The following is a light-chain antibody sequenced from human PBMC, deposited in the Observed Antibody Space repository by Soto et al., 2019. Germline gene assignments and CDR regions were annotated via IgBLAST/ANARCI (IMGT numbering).Light chain of an antibody. J-gene: IGKJ3*01. CDR2: GAS. CDR3: QHRSNWPPFP. V-gene: IGKV3-15*01. Sequence: IRMTHSPATLSVSTGARATLSCRASQSVTSNLAWYQQKPGQAPRLLIYGASSRATGIPARFSGSGSGTEFTLTISSLEAEDSALYYCQHRSNWPPFPFGPVTKVAI. CDR1: QSVTSN.